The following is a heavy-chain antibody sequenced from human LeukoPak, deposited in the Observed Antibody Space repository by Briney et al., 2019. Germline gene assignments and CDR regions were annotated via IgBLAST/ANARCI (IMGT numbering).Heavy chain of an antibody. V-gene: IGHV3-20*04. CDR2: INWNGGST. J-gene: IGHJ6*03. D-gene: IGHD3-10*01. CDR1: GFTFVDYG. Sequence: GGPLRLSCAASGFTFVDYGMSWFRQAPGKGLEWAPGINWNGGSTGYADSVKGRFTISRDNAKNSLYLQMNSLRAEDTALYYCARDHGDYYYYMDVWGKGTTVTVSS. CDR3: ARDHGDYYYYMDV.